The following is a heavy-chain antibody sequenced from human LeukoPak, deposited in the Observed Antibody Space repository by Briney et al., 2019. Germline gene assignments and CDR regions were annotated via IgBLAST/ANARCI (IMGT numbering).Heavy chain of an antibody. V-gene: IGHV4-39*07. CDR2: IYYSGST. J-gene: IGHJ5*02. CDR1: GGSISSSSYY. CDR3: ARDPYGPYNWFDP. Sequence: PSETLSLTCTVSGGSISSSSYYWGWIRQPPGKGLEWIGSIYYSGSTYYNPSLKSRVTISVDTSKNQFSLKLSSVTAADTAVYYCARDPYGPYNWFDPWGQGTLVTVSS. D-gene: IGHD4-17*01.